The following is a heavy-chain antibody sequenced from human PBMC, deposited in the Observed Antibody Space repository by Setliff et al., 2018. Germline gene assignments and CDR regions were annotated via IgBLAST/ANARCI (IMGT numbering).Heavy chain of an antibody. V-gene: IGHV4-34*01. CDR2: TSPGGST. CDR3: ATSGFCSAGSCYSFDD. D-gene: IGHD6-19*01. CDR1: GVGGAFSAYY. Sequence: SETLSLTCGVSGVGGAFSAYYWSWIRHLPGKGLEWIGETSPGGSTIYNPSLRSRVTMSVDTAKNRFSLNLTSVTAADTAVYYCATSGFCSAGSCYSFDDWGQGALVTVSS. J-gene: IGHJ4*02.